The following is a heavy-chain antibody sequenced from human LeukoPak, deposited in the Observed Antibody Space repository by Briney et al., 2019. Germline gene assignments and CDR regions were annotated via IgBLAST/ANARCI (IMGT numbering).Heavy chain of an antibody. CDR2: IYYTGST. J-gene: IGHJ4*02. CDR3: ARVEFDGIAAAGSLDY. D-gene: IGHD6-13*01. V-gene: IGHV4-39*07. CDR1: GGSITSNSYY. Sequence: SETLSLTCSVSGGSITSNSYYWGWIRQPPGKGLEWIGTIYYTGSTYYNPSLKSRVTISVDRSKNQFSLKVRSVTAADTAVYYCARVEFDGIAAAGSLDYWGQGILVTVSS.